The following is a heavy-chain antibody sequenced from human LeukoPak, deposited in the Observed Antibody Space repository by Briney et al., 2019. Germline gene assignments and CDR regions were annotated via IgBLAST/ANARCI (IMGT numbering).Heavy chain of an antibody. J-gene: IGHJ4*02. CDR2: ISSSGSTI. V-gene: IGHV3-48*04. CDR1: GFSFSSYS. CDR3: AKDRLMGAPAT. D-gene: IGHD1-26*01. Sequence: GGSLRLSCAASGFSFSSYSMNWARQSPGKGLEWVSYISSSGSTIYYADSVKGRFTISRDNAKNSLYLQMNSLRAEDTAVYYCAKDRLMGAPATWGQGTLVTVSS.